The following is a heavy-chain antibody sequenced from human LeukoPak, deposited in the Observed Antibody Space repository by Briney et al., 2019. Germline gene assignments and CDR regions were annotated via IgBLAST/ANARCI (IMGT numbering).Heavy chain of an antibody. D-gene: IGHD3-10*01. Sequence: GGTLRLSCAASGFTFSSYGMSWVRQAPGKGLEWVSAISGSGGSTYYADSVKGRFTISRDNSKNTLYLQMNSLRAEDTAVYYCARDPGYGSGPFDYWGQGTLVTVSS. V-gene: IGHV3-23*01. CDR1: GFTFSSYG. CDR3: ARDPGYGSGPFDY. J-gene: IGHJ4*02. CDR2: ISGSGGST.